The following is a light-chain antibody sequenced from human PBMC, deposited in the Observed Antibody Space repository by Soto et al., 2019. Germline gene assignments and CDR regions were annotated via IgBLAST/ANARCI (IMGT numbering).Light chain of an antibody. Sequence: DIQLTQSPSSLSASVGDRVTITCRVSQGISSYLSRNRQKPGKDPKILIYSASKLQCGVQSRFSGSGSGTDFTLTFSSLQPEDVESYYGQRTYNVPRYTFGQGTYLEIK. CDR3: QRTYNVPRYT. CDR2: SAS. V-gene: IGKV1-27*01. CDR1: QGISSY. J-gene: IGKJ2*01.